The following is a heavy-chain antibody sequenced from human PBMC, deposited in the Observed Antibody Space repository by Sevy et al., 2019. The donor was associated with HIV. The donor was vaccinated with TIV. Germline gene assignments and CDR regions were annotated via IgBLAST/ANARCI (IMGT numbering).Heavy chain of an antibody. D-gene: IGHD3-22*01. J-gene: IGHJ4*02. V-gene: IGHV1-2*02. CDR3: ARVYYYDSTASLVY. CDR1: GYTFTDHY. Sequence: ASVKVSCKTSGYTFTDHYMHWVRQAPGQGLEWMGWINPKSGSTSYSQKLQGRVTMTRDTSISTAYMGLSRLRSDDTAVYYCARVYYYDSTASLVYWGQGTLVTVSS. CDR2: INPKSGST.